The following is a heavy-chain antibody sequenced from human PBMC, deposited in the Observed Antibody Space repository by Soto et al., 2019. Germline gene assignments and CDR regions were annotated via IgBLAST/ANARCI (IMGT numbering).Heavy chain of an antibody. CDR2: IWHDGSKK. CDR3: ARDPLYSSSLDP. J-gene: IGHJ5*02. D-gene: IGHD6-13*01. CDR1: GFTFSNHV. Sequence: GGSLRLSCAASGFTFSNHVMHWVRQAPGKGLEWVAVIWHDGSKKYYADSVKGRFTISRDNSKNTLFLQMNSLRVEDTAVYYCARDPLYSSSLDPWGQGTLVTVSS. V-gene: IGHV3-33*01.